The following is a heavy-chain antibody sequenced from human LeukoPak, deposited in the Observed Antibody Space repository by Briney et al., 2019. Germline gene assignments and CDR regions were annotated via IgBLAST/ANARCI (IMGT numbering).Heavy chain of an antibody. J-gene: IGHJ1*01. D-gene: IGHD3-22*01. CDR1: GGTFSSYA. CDR3: ARERGSYYYDSSGYFGDFQH. Sequence: SVKVSCKASGGTFSSYAISWVRQAPGQGLEWMGRIIPTFGTANYAQKFQGRVTITTDESTSTAYMELSSLRSEDTAVYYCARERGSYYYDSSGYFGDFQHWGQGTLVTVSS. CDR2: IIPTFGTA. V-gene: IGHV1-69*05.